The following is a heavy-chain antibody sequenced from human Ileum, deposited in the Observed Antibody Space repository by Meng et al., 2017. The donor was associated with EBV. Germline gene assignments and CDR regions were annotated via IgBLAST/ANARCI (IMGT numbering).Heavy chain of an antibody. J-gene: IGHJ4*02. CDR2: IYYSGST. CDR3: ARNVPGTSAYYD. Sequence: PQESGHGLLKPSDTLSLTCAFSVYSISSTNWWGWTRQPPGKGLEWIGYIYYSGSTSYNPSLKSRVTMSVDTSKNQFSLNLNSVTAVNTAVYYCARNVPGTSAYYDWGQGTLVTVSS. CDR1: VYSISSTNW. V-gene: IGHV4-28*01. D-gene: IGHD3-22*01.